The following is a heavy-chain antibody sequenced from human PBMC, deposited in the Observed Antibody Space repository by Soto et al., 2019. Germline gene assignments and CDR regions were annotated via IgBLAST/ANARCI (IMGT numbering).Heavy chain of an antibody. Sequence: SETLSLTCTVSGTSISSYYWSWIRQPPGKGLEWIANIHYSGTTNYNPSLASRVTLSVDTSKNQFSLKTTSVTAADRAMYFCARYNSYAIDYWGRGALVTVSS. J-gene: IGHJ4*02. CDR1: GTSISSYY. CDR2: IHYSGTT. D-gene: IGHD2-8*01. CDR3: ARYNSYAIDY. V-gene: IGHV4-59*01.